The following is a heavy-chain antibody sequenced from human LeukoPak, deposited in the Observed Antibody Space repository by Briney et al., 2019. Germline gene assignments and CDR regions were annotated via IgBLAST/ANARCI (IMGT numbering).Heavy chain of an antibody. Sequence: SETLSLTCGVYGGSFSGYYWSWIRQPPGKGLEWIGEINPRGSTNYNPTLKSRVTLSADTSKNQFSLTLNSVTAADTAVYYCARRRLGYYFDYWGQGTLVTVSS. V-gene: IGHV4-34*01. D-gene: IGHD5-24*01. J-gene: IGHJ4*02. CDR2: INPRGST. CDR1: GGSFSGYY. CDR3: ARRRLGYYFDY.